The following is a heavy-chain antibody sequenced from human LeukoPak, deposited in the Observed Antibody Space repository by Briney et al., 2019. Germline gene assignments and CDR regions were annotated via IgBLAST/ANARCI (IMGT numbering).Heavy chain of an antibody. V-gene: IGHV3-23*01. D-gene: IGHD6-13*01. CDR1: GFTFSSYV. J-gene: IGHJ4*02. CDR3: AKRDSSSWFDY. CDR2: ISGSGTNT. Sequence: GGSLRLSCAASGFTFSSYVMGWVRQAPGKGLEWVSAISGSGTNTFYADSVRGRFTISRDNSNNTLYLQMDSLRAEDRAVYFCAKRDSSSWFDYWGQGTLVTVSS.